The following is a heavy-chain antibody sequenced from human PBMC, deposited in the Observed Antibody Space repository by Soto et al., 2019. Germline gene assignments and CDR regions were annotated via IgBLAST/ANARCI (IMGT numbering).Heavy chain of an antibody. V-gene: IGHV1-58*01. CDR2: IVVGNGDT. CDR3: AADRGYL. Sequence: SVKVSCKASGFTFTSSAVQWVRQARGQGPEWMGWIVVGNGDTKYAQKFQQRVTFTRDISTSTAYMEVSSLRSEDTAVYYCAADRGYLWGQGTLVTVSS. CDR1: GFTFTSSA. D-gene: IGHD3-10*01. J-gene: IGHJ5*02.